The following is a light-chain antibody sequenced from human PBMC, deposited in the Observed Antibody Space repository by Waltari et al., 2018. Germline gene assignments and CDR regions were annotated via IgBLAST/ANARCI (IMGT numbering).Light chain of an antibody. CDR1: SSDIGFFNY. V-gene: IGLV2-14*01. CDR2: DVS. Sequence: SALSQPASVSGSPGQSLTISCTGTSSDIGFFNYRARYQQHPAKAPKLMIYDVSERPSGVSHRFSGSKSGNTASLTISGLQAEDEADYYCNSYAGSSSWVFGGGTKLTVL. CDR3: NSYAGSSSWV. J-gene: IGLJ3*02.